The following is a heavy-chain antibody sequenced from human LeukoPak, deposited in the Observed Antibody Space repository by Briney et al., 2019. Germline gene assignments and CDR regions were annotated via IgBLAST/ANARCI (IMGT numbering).Heavy chain of an antibody. V-gene: IGHV3-7*01. Sequence: GGSLRLSCAASGFTFSSYWMSWVRQAPGKGLEWVANIKQDGSEKYYVDSVKGRFTISRDNAKNSLYLQMNSLRAEDTAVYYCARSGGSGSDDAFDIWGQGTMVTVSS. J-gene: IGHJ3*02. CDR3: ARSGGSGSDDAFDI. CDR1: GFTFSSYW. CDR2: IKQDGSEK. D-gene: IGHD2-15*01.